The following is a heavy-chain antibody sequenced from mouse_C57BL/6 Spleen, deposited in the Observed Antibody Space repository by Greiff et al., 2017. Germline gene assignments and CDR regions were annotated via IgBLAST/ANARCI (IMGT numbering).Heavy chain of an antibody. CDR2: ISSGSSTI. D-gene: IGHD1-1*01. CDR3: ARGGITTVEGLLDY. Sequence: EVKVVASGGGLVKPGGSLKLSCAASGFTFSDYGMPWVRQAPEKGLEWVAYISSGSSTIYYADTVKGRFTISRDNAKNTLFLQMTSLRSEDTAMYYCARGGITTVEGLLDYWGQGTTLTVSS. J-gene: IGHJ2*01. V-gene: IGHV5-17*01. CDR1: GFTFSDYG.